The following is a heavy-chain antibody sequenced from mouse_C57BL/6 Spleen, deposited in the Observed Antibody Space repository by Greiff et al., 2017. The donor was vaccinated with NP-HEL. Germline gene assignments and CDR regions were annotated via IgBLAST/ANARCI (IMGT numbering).Heavy chain of an antibody. CDR2: ISSGSSTI. V-gene: IGHV5-17*01. J-gene: IGHJ3*01. D-gene: IGHD1-1*01. CDR1: GFTFSDYG. CDR3: ARDYGSSYEDGFAY. Sequence: EVKLVESGGGLVKPGGSLKLSCAASGFTFSDYGMHWVRQAPEKGLEWVAYISSGSSTIYYADTVKGRFTISRDNAKNTLFLQMTSLRSEDTAMYYCARDYGSSYEDGFAYWGQGTLVTVSA.